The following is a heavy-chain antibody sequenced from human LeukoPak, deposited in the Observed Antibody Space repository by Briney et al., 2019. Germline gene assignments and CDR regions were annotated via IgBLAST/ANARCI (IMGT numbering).Heavy chain of an antibody. V-gene: IGHV3-23*01. CDR1: GFTFSSYA. J-gene: IGHJ4*02. Sequence: PGGSLRLSCAASGFTFSSYAMSWIRQAPGKGLEWVSGISGSGGSTYYADSVKGRFTISRDNSKNTLYVQMNSLRVEDTAVYFCAKDPPMGHCSGGSCYPDSWGQGTLVTVSS. CDR2: ISGSGGST. CDR3: AKDPPMGHCSGGSCYPDS. D-gene: IGHD2-15*01.